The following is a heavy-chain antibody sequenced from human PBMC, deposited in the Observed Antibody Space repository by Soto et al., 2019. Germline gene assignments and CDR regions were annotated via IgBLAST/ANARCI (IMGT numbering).Heavy chain of an antibody. CDR3: AHYFYILVDDAFDI. Sequence: QITLKESGPTLVKPTQTLTLTCTFSGFSLSTSGVGVGWIRQPPGKALEWLALIYWDDDKRYSPSLKSRLTLTKHTSKNQVVLTMTNMDPADTDTYYCAHYFYILVDDAFDIWGQGTMVTVSS. CDR1: GFSLSTSGVG. D-gene: IGHD2-8*02. J-gene: IGHJ3*02. V-gene: IGHV2-5*02. CDR2: IYWDDDK.